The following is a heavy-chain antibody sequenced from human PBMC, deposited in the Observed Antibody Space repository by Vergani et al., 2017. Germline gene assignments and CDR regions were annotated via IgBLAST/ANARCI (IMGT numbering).Heavy chain of an antibody. CDR2: IIPIFGIA. V-gene: IGHV1-69*01. CDR3: ARDIRGPWGPEYGMDV. D-gene: IGHD7-27*01. J-gene: IGHJ6*02. Sequence: QVQLVQSGAEVKKPGSSVKVSCKASGGTFSSYAISWVRQAPGQGLEWMGGIIPIFGIANYAQKFQGRVTITADESTSTTYMELSSLRSEDTAVYYCARDIRGPWGPEYGMDVWGQGTTVTVSS. CDR1: GGTFSSYA.